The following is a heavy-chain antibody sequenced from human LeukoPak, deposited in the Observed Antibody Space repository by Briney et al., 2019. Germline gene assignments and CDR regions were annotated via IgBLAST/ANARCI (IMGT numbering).Heavy chain of an antibody. CDR1: GLTFNNYA. Sequence: GGSLRLSCAVSGLTFNNYAMSWVRQAPGKGLEWVSGISGRGASKYYADSVKGRFTISRDNSKNTLYLQMNSLRAEDTAVYYCAKDRYYYDSSIGLYYFDYWGQGTLVTVSS. D-gene: IGHD3-22*01. V-gene: IGHV3-23*01. CDR2: ISGRGASK. CDR3: AKDRYYYDSSIGLYYFDY. J-gene: IGHJ4*02.